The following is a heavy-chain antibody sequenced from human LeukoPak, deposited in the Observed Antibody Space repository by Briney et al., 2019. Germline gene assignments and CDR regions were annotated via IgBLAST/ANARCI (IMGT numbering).Heavy chain of an antibody. J-gene: IGHJ6*03. D-gene: IGHD2-2*01. CDR2: IYHSGST. V-gene: IGHV4-38-2*01. CDR1: GYSISSGYY. CDR3: ARQLDCSSTSCRYYYYYYMDV. Sequence: KSSETLSLTCAVSGYSISSGYYWGWIRPPPGKGLEWIGIIYHSGSTYYNPSLKSRVTISVDTSKNQFSLKLSSVTAADTAVYYCARQLDCSSTSCRYYYYYYMDVWGKGTTVTVSS.